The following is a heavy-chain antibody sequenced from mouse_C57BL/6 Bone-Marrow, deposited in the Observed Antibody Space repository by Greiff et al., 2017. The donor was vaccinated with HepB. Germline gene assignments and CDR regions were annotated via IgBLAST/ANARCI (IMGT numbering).Heavy chain of an antibody. CDR3: TILLRRLYAMDY. V-gene: IGHV5-9-1*02. J-gene: IGHJ4*01. CDR1: GFTFSSYA. CDR2: ISSGGDYI. D-gene: IGHD1-1*01. Sequence: EVQRVESGEGLVKPGGSLKLSCAASGFTFSSYAMSWVRQTPEKRLEWVAYISSGGDYIYYADTVKGRFTISRDNARNTLYLQMSSLKSEDTAMYYCTILLRRLYAMDYWGQGTSVTVSS.